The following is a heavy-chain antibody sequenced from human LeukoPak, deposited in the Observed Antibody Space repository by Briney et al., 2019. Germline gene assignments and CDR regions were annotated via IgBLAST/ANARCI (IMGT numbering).Heavy chain of an antibody. CDR3: ARVSGTALDTAPDY. CDR1: EFTFSSYT. D-gene: IGHD5-18*01. J-gene: IGHJ4*02. CDR2: ISSSSYI. V-gene: IGHV3-21*01. Sequence: GGSLRLSCAASEFTFSSYTMNWVRQAPGKGLERVSSISSSSYIHYVDSVKGRFTISRDNAKNSLYLQMNSLRAEDTAVYYCARVSGTALDTAPDYWGQGTLVTVSS.